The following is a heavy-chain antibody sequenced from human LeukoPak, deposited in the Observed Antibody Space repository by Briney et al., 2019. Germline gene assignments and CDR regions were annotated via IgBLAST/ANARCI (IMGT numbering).Heavy chain of an antibody. CDR1: GVSISSSNSY. CDR2: IYYSGNT. D-gene: IGHD6-13*01. V-gene: IGHV4-39*07. CDR3: ARVRRSSRNFDP. J-gene: IGHJ5*02. Sequence: SETLSLTCTVSGVSISSSNSYWGWIRQPPGKGLEWIGSIYYSGNTYYNASLKSQVSISIDTSKNQFSLKLSSVTAADTAVYYCARVRRSSRNFDPWGQGTLVTVSS.